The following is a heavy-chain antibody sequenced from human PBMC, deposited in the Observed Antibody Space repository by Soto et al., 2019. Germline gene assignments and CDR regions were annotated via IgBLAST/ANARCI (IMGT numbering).Heavy chain of an antibody. CDR1: GFTFTTYA. V-gene: IGHV3-23*01. Sequence: EVQLLESGGGLVQPGGSLRLSCAAYGFTFTTYAMSWVRQAPGKGLEWVSAISGSAGSTYYADSVKGRFTISRDNSKNTLSLQMNSLRAEDTAVYYCAKNWDTTFSSSSHWGQGTLVSVSS. J-gene: IGHJ4*02. CDR3: AKNWDTTFSSSSH. CDR2: ISGSAGST. D-gene: IGHD6-6*01.